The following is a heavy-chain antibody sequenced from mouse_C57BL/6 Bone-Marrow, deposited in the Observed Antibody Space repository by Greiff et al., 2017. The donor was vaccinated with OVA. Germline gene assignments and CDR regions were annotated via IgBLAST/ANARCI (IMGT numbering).Heavy chain of an antibody. CDR3: AGPYDYDGY. J-gene: IGHJ2*01. CDR2: IYPGSGST. D-gene: IGHD2-4*01. V-gene: IGHV1-55*01. Sequence: QVQLQQSGAELVKPGASVKMSCTASGYTFTSYWITWVKQSPGQGLEWIGDIYPGSGSTNYNEKFKSKATLTVDTSSSTAYMQLSSLTSEDSAVYYCAGPYDYDGYWGQGTTLTVSS. CDR1: GYTFTSYW.